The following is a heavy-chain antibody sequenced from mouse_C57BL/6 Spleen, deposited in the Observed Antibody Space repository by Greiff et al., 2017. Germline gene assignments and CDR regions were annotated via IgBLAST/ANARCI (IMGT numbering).Heavy chain of an antibody. V-gene: IGHV1-74*01. CDR1: SYTSTSSW. J-gene: IGHJ3*01. CDR3: AIYEEGKGRFTN. CDR2: IHPSDSDT. Sequence: QVQLQQPVAELSNPPPSDQVSSHLTSYTSTSSWTHLLKQRPGQGLEWIGRIHPSDSDTNYNQKFKGKATLTVHKSSSTAYMQLSSLTSEDSAVYYCAIYEEGKGRFTNRGQEALVTV. D-gene: IGHD2-3*01.